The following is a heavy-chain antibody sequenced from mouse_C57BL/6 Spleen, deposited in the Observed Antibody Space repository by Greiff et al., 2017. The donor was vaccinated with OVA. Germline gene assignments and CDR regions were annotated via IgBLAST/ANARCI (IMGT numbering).Heavy chain of an antibody. J-gene: IGHJ2*01. CDR2: ISSGGDYI. Sequence: EVKLVESGEGLVKPGGSLKLSCAASGFTFSSYAMSWVRQTPEKRLEWVAYISSGGDYIYYADTVKGRFTISRDNARNTLYLQMSSLKSEDTAMYYGTRGGGRGYYFDYWGQGTTLTVSS. V-gene: IGHV5-9-1*02. D-gene: IGHD3-3*01. CDR3: TRGGGRGYYFDY. CDR1: GFTFSSYA.